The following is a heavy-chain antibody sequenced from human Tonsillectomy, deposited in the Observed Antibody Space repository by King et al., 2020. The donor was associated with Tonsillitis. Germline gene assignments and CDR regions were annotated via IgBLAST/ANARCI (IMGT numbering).Heavy chain of an antibody. CDR3: ARDDLGSSQNFDY. Sequence: VQLVESGGGVVQPGRSLRLSCAASGFTVSNYAMHWVRQAPGKGLEWVAVISDDGSSKYYADSVKGRFTISRDNSKTTLYLQMNSLRPEDTAVYHCARDDLGSSQNFDYWGQGTLVTVSS. D-gene: IGHD1-26*01. CDR1: GFTVSNYA. V-gene: IGHV3-30-3*01. J-gene: IGHJ4*02. CDR2: ISDDGSSK.